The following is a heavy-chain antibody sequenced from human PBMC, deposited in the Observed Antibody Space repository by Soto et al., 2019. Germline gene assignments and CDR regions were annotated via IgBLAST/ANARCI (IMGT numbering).Heavy chain of an antibody. D-gene: IGHD5-18*01. V-gene: IGHV3-30*09. CDR3: ARARGYSPPYYYYYGMDV. J-gene: IGHJ6*02. CDR1: GFIFRSYA. CDR2: ITYDGING. Sequence: SLRLSCLASGFIFRSYAMHWVRQAPGKGLEWVAVITYDGINGYYADSVRGRFAISRDNSKNTLYLQMNSLRPEDTAVYYCARARGYSPPYYYYYGMDVWGQGTTVTVSS.